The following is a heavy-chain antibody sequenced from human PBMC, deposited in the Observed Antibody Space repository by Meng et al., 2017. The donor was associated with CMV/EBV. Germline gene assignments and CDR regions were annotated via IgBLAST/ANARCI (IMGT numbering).Heavy chain of an antibody. D-gene: IGHD6-19*01. J-gene: IGHJ4*02. Sequence: YGFSVSSKNMSWVRQAPGKGPEWVSVIYSGGSTYYADSVKGRFTISRDNSKNTVYLQMNSLRAEDTAVYYCARGIANIGMAGPADYWGQGTLVTVSS. CDR2: IYSGGST. CDR1: GFSVSSKN. V-gene: IGHV3-53*01. CDR3: ARGIANIGMAGPADY.